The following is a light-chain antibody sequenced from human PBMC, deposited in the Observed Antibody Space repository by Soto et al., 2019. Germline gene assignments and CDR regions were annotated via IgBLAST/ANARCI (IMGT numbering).Light chain of an antibody. CDR3: QQSYSTPIT. J-gene: IGKJ5*01. CDR1: QSISSY. CDR2: AAS. V-gene: IGKV1-39*01. Sequence: DIPMTPSPSSLSASVGDRVPLTCRASQSISSYLNWYQQKPGKAPKLLIYAASSLQSGVPSRFSGSGSGTGFTLTISSLQPEDFATYYCQQSYSTPITFGQGTRLEIK.